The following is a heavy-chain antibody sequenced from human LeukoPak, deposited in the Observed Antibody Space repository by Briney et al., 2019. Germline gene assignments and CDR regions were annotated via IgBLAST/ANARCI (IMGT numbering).Heavy chain of an antibody. CDR2: VKSKTDGGTT. Sequence: GGSLRFSCAASGFTFQNAWMTWVRQAPGKGLEWVGRVKSKTDGGTTDYAVPVTGRFAISRDDSKNTVYLEMNSLKTEDTAVYYCATVGENRSGYYYWGQGTLVTVSS. J-gene: IGHJ4*02. CDR3: ATVGENRSGYYY. CDR1: GFTFQNAW. V-gene: IGHV3-15*07. D-gene: IGHD6-19*01.